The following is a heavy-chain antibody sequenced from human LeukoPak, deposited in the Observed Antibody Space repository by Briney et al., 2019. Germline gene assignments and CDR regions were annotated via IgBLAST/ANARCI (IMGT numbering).Heavy chain of an antibody. J-gene: IGHJ4*02. CDR1: GFTFSSYA. CDR3: AKDAGYSYGYSDS. V-gene: IGHV3-64*01. D-gene: IGHD5-18*01. CDR2: ISSNGGST. Sequence: PGGSLRLSCAASGFTFSSYAMHWVRQAPGKGLEYVSAISSNGGSTYYANSVKGRFTISRDNSKNTLYLQMNSLRAEDTAVYYCAKDAGYSYGYSDSWGQGTLVTVSS.